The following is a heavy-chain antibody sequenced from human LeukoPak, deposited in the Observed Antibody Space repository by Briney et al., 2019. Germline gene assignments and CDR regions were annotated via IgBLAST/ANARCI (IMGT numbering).Heavy chain of an antibody. V-gene: IGHV1-2*02. CDR2: ITPSGGS. Sequence: VPYKDSVCSFPRYSMHGLGQAPPQALEWMGWITPSGGSNYPQKFQGRVAITRNTSITPAYMDLSMLTSDDTAVYYCARDRYGDGFAHFDYWGQGALVTVSS. J-gene: IGHJ4*02. CDR3: ARDRYGDGFAHFDY. CDR1: VCSFPRYS. D-gene: IGHD5-24*01.